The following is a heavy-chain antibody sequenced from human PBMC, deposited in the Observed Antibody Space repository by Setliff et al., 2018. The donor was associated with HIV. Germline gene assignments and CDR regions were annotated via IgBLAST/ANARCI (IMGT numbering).Heavy chain of an antibody. D-gene: IGHD2-2*01. Sequence: PSETLSLTCGVSGYSMSSGYYWGWIRQPPGKGLEWIGNVYHNGFANYNPSLKSRLTISVDTSKNQVSLTLSSVTPADTAVYYCARHICGTTACYAVDVWGPGTMVTVSS. V-gene: IGHV4-38-2*01. CDR3: ARHICGTTACYAVDV. CDR1: GYSMSSGYY. J-gene: IGHJ3*01. CDR2: VYHNGFA.